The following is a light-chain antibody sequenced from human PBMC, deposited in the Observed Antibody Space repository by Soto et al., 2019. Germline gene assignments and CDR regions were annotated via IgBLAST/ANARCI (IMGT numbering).Light chain of an antibody. V-gene: IGKV3-20*01. Sequence: ESVHTPSPGPLSLSPWKSTTLSFRPIQSVTSSSLAWYQQKPGQAPRLLIYAASSRATGISDRFSGSGSGTDFTLTISRLEPGDFAVYYCQQYNNWPPITFGQGTRLEIK. CDR3: QQYNNWPPIT. CDR1: QSVTSSS. J-gene: IGKJ5*01. CDR2: AAS.